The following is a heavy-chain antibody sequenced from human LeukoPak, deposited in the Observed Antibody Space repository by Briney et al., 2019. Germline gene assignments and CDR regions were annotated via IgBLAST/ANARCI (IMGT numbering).Heavy chain of an antibody. V-gene: IGHV1-2*02. CDR2: INPNSGGT. D-gene: IGHD3-22*01. J-gene: IGHJ4*02. Sequence: ASVKVSCKASGYTFTGYYMHWVRQAPGQGLEWMGWINPNSGGTNYAQKFQGRVTMTRDTSTSTAYMELSRLRSDDTAVYYCARGKQKEYYYDSSGYYKTWGQGTLVTVSS. CDR3: ARGKQKEYYYDSSGYYKT. CDR1: GYTFTGYY.